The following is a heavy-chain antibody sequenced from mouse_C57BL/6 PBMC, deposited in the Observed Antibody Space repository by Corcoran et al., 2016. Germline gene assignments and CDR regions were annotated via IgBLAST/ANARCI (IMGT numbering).Heavy chain of an antibody. J-gene: IGHJ4*01. V-gene: IGHV1-26*01. Sequence: EVQLQQSGPELVKPGASVKISCKASGYTFTDYYMNWVKQSHGKSLEWIGDINPNNGGTSYNQKFKGKATLTVDKSSSTAYMELRSLTSEDSAVYYCARMSSLNYYAMDYWGQGTSVTVSS. CDR2: INPNNGGT. CDR1: GYTFTDYY. CDR3: ARMSSLNYYAMDY.